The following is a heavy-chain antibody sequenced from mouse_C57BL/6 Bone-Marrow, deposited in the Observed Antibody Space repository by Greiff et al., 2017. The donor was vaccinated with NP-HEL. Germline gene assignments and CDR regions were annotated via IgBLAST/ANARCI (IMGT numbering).Heavy chain of an antibody. Sequence: EVQGVESGGGLVKPGGSLKLSCAASGFTFSSYAMSWVRQTPEKRLEWVATISDGGSYTYYPDNVKGRFTISRDNAKNNLYLQMSHLKSEDTAMYYCASQFITTVVATGYFDVWGTGTTVTVSS. D-gene: IGHD1-1*01. CDR1: GFTFSSYA. CDR3: ASQFITTVVATGYFDV. CDR2: ISDGGSYT. V-gene: IGHV5-4*01. J-gene: IGHJ1*03.